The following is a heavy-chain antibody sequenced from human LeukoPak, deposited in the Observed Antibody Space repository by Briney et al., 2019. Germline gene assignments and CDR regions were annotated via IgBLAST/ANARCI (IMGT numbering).Heavy chain of an antibody. J-gene: IGHJ4*02. Sequence: GASVKVSCKASGYTFTSYGISWVRQAPGQGLEWMGWISAYNGNTNYAQKLQGRVTMTTDTSTSTAYMELRSLRSDDTAVYYCARTSRAGYSSSWFRFDPNEEAFDYWGQGTLVTVSS. CDR1: GYTFTSYG. D-gene: IGHD6-13*01. V-gene: IGHV1-18*01. CDR3: ARTSRAGYSSSWFRFDPNEEAFDY. CDR2: ISAYNGNT.